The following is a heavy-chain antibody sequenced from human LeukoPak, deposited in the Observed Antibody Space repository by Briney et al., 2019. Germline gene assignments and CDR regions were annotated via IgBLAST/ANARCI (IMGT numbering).Heavy chain of an antibody. V-gene: IGHV4-59*11. D-gene: IGHD6-19*01. CDR3: ARDQSGWYDWFDP. CDR1: GGSITSHY. Sequence: SETLSLTCTVSGGSITSHYWSWIRQPPGKGLEWIGYIYYSGSTNYNPSLKSRVTISVDTSKNQFSLKLSSVTAADTAVYYCARDQSGWYDWFDPWGQGTLVTVSS. J-gene: IGHJ5*02. CDR2: IYYSGST.